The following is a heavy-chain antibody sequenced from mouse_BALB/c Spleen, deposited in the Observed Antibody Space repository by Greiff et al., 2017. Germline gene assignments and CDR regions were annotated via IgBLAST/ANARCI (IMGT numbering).Heavy chain of an antibody. CDR3: TRSYYDYGWAY. V-gene: IGHV1S22*01. CDR1: GYTFTSYW. J-gene: IGHJ3*01. D-gene: IGHD2-4*01. Sequence: LQQPGSELVRPGASVKLSCKASGYTFTSYWMHWVKQRPGQGLEWIGNIYPGSGSTNYDEKFKSKATLTVDTSSSTAYMQLSSLTSEDSAVYYCTRSYYDYGWAYGGQGTLGTVS. CDR2: IYPGSGST.